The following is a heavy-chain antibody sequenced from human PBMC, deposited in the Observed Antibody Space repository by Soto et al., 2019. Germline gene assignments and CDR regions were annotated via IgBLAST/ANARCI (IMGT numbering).Heavy chain of an antibody. CDR2: IGSDRTYI. V-gene: IGHV3-21*01. J-gene: IGHJ4*02. CDR3: TRKLSGTNPLDY. CDR1: GFTFSAYS. D-gene: IGHD1-7*01. Sequence: EVQLVESGGGLITPGGSLRLSCAASGFTFSAYSLNWVRQAPGKGLEWVSSIGSDRTYIYYADSVKGRFTISRDNAKDSLYLQMNSLRAEDTAVYYCTRKLSGTNPLDYWGQGTLVTVSS.